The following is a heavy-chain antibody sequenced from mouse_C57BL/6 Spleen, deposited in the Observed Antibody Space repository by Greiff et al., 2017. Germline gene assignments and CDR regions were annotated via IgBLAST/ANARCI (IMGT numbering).Heavy chain of an antibody. CDR3: ARWSAY. CDR1: GYTFTSYW. Sequence: QVQLQQPGAELVRPGCSVKLSCKASGYTFTSYWMDWVKQRPGQGLEWIGDIYPSDSETHYNQKFKDKGRLTVDKSSSTAYMQLSSLTSEDSAVDYWARWSAYWGQGTLVTVSS. CDR2: IYPSDSET. J-gene: IGHJ3*01. V-gene: IGHV1-61*01.